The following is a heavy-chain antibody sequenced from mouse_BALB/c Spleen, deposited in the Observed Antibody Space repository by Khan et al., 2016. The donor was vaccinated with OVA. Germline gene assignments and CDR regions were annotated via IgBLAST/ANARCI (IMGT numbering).Heavy chain of an antibody. Sequence: VQLKESGGDLVKSGGSLKLSCAASGFTFSPYSMSWVRQTPDKRLEWVATISSDGDYTYYPDSVKGRFNISRDNAKNNLYLQMSSLKSEDTAIYYCATHLTGSFAYGGQGTLVTVSA. CDR2: ISSDGDYT. V-gene: IGHV5-6*01. D-gene: IGHD4-1*01. J-gene: IGHJ3*01. CDR3: ATHLTGSFAY. CDR1: GFTFSPYS.